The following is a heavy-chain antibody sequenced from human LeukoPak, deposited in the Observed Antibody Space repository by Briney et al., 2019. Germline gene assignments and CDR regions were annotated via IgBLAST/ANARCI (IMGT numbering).Heavy chain of an antibody. CDR3: ARAVIFFTKNWFDP. D-gene: IGHD3-3*02. CDR2: INHSGST. Sequence: SETLSLTCAVYGGSFSGYYWSWTRQPPGKGLEWIGEINHSGSTNYNPSLKSRVTISVDTSKNQFSLKLSSVTAADTAVYYCARAVIFFTKNWFDPWGQGTLVTVSS. V-gene: IGHV4-34*01. CDR1: GGSFSGYY. J-gene: IGHJ5*02.